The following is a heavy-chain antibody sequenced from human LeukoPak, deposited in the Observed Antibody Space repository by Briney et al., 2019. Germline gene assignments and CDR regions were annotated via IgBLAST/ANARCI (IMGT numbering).Heavy chain of an antibody. J-gene: IGHJ4*02. CDR3: AKWGGH. D-gene: IGHD1-26*01. CDR1: GFTFSSYV. CDR2: ISASGGST. V-gene: IGHV3-23*01. Sequence: GGSLRLSCAASGFTFSSYVMSRVRQAPGKGLEWVSTISASGGSTDYADSVKGRFTISRDNSKNTVYLQMNSLRAEDTAVYYCAKWGGHWGQGTLVTVSS.